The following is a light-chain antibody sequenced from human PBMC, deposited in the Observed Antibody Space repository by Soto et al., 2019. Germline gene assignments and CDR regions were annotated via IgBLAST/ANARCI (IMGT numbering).Light chain of an antibody. CDR2: DTS. V-gene: IGKV3-11*01. CDR3: QQRTDWPT. CDR1: QSVSHF. Sequence: EIVLTQSPGTLSLSPGESDTLSCSASQSVSHFFAWYQQKPGQAPRLLIYDTSSRATGIPGRFSGSGSGTDCSLTLDSLEPEDSAVYYCQQRTDWPTFGGGTKVEI. J-gene: IGKJ4*01.